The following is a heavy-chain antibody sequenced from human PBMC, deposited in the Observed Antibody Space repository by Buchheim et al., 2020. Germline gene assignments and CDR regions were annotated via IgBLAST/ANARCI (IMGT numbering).Heavy chain of an antibody. CDR3: ARDPYYDYVWGTFDY. D-gene: IGHD3-16*01. V-gene: IGHV4-31*03. CDR1: GGSISSGGYY. J-gene: IGHJ4*02. Sequence: QVQLQESGPGLVKPSQTLSITCTVSGGSISSGGYYWSWIRQHPGKGLEWIGYIYYSGSNYYNPSPKSRVTISVDTTKNYLSLILSSVTAADTAVYYCARDPYYDYVWGTFDYWGRGTL. CDR2: IYYSGSN.